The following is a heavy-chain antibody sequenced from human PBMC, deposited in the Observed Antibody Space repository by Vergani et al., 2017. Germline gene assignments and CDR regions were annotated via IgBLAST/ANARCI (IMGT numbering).Heavy chain of an antibody. D-gene: IGHD1-26*01. CDR2: ISGSGGST. V-gene: IGHV3-23*04. CDR3: AKAGEIVGATYYYYYGMDV. CDR1: GFTFSSYA. J-gene: IGHJ6*02. Sequence: EVQLVESGGGLVQPGGSLRLSCAASGFTFSSYAMSWVRQAPGKGLEWVSAISGSGGSTYYADSVKGRFTISRDNSKNTLYLQMNSLRDEDTAVYYCAKAGEIVGATYYYYYGMDVWGQGTTVTVSS.